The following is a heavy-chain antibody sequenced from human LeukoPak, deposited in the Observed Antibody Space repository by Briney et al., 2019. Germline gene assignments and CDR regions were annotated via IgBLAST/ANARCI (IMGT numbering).Heavy chain of an antibody. CDR3: ARDVTIFGARDAFDI. CDR1: GYTFTGYY. J-gene: IGHJ3*02. CDR2: INPNSGGT. Sequence: ASVKVPCKASGYTFTGYYMHWVRQAPGQGLEWMGWINPNSGGTNYAQKFQGRVTMTRDTSISTAYMELGRLRSDDTAVYYCARDVTIFGARDAFDIWGQGTMVTVSS. V-gene: IGHV1-2*02. D-gene: IGHD3-3*01.